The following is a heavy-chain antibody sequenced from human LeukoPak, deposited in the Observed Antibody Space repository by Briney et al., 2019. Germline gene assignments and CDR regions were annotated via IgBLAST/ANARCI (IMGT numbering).Heavy chain of an antibody. CDR2: ISGSGGST. D-gene: IGHD2-2*01. Sequence: GGSLRLSCAASGLTFSSYAMSWVRQAPGKGLEWVSAISGSGGSTYYADSVKGRFTISRDNSKNTLYLQMNSLRAEDTAVYYCAKMGDCSSTSCPPLPYYYYGMDVWGKGTTVTVSS. V-gene: IGHV3-23*01. CDR3: AKMGDCSSTSCPPLPYYYYGMDV. CDR1: GLTFSSYA. J-gene: IGHJ6*04.